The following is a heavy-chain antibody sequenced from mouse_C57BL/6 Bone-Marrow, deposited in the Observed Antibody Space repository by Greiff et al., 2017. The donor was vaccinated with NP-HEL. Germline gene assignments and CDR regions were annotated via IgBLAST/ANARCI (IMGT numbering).Heavy chain of an antibody. D-gene: IGHD1-1*01. V-gene: IGHV1-62-2*01. J-gene: IGHJ3*01. CDR3: ARHDHYYGSSYGAWFAY. Sequence: QVQLQQSGAELVKPGASVKLSCKASGYTFTEYTIHWVKQRSGQGLEWLGWFYPGSGSIKYNEKFKDKATLTADKSSSTVYMELSRLTSEDSAVYFCARHDHYYGSSYGAWFAYWGQGTLVTVSA. CDR2: FYPGSGSI. CDR1: GYTFTEYT.